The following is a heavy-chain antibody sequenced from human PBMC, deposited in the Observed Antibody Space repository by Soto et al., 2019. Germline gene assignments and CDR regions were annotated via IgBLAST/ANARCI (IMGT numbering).Heavy chain of an antibody. Sequence: EVQLLESGGGLVQPGGSLRLSCVASGFTFNKYGMTWVRQAPGKGLEWVAIIGSGFDTYYADSVKGRFTISRDNSKNTLFMEMNSLRVEDTAVYYCANVRILRFSECSTSDDPWGQGTLVTVAS. CDR2: IIGSGFDT. CDR1: GFTFNKYG. D-gene: IGHD3-3*01. V-gene: IGHV3-23*01. CDR3: ANVRILRFSECSTSDDP. J-gene: IGHJ5*02.